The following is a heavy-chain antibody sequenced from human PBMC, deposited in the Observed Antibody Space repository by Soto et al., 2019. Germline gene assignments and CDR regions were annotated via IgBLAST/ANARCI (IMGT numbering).Heavy chain of an antibody. V-gene: IGHV4-34*01. J-gene: IGHJ6*03. CDR2: INHSGST. CDR1: GGSFSGYY. Sequence: PSETLSLTCAVYGGSFSGYYWSWIRQPPGKGLEWIGEINHSGSTNYNPSLKSRVTISVDTSKNQFSLKLSSVTAADTAVYYCARGVVVPAATYYMDVWGKGTTVTVSS. D-gene: IGHD2-2*01. CDR3: ARGVVVPAATYYMDV.